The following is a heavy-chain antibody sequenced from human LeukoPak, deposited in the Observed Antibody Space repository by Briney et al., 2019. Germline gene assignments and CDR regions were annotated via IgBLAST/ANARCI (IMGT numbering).Heavy chain of an antibody. CDR3: ARLLIPGSGSLSRPEPFDY. D-gene: IGHD3-10*01. CDR2: IIPIFGTV. V-gene: IGHV1-69*13. Sequence: GASVKVSCKASGGTFSSYAISWVRQAPGQGLEWMGGIIPIFGTVNYAQKFQGRVTITADESTSTAYMELSSLRSEDTAVYYCARLLIPGSGSLSRPEPFDYWGQGTLVTVSS. CDR1: GGTFSSYA. J-gene: IGHJ4*02.